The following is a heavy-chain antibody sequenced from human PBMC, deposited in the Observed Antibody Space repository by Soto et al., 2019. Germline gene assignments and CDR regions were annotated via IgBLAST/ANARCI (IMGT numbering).Heavy chain of an antibody. CDR3: ARGGTKFSFDY. Sequence: QVQLVESGGGVVQPGRSLRLSCAASGFTFSSYGVHWVRQAPGKGLEWVAVIWYDGSNKYYADSVKGRFTISRDNSKNTLYLQMNSLRAEDTAVYYCARGGTKFSFDYWGQGTLVTVSS. CDR1: GFTFSSYG. CDR2: IWYDGSNK. V-gene: IGHV3-33*01. J-gene: IGHJ4*02.